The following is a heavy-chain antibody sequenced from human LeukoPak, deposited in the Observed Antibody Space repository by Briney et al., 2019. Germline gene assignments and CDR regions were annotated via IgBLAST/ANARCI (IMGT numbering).Heavy chain of an antibody. CDR3: ARAVVAAAPMGV. CDR1: GGSISSYY. Sequence: SETLSLTCTVSGGSISSYYWSWIRQPPGKGLEWIGYIYYSGSTNYNPSLKSRVTISVDTSKNQFSLKLSSVTAADTAVYYCARAVVAAAPMGVWGKGTTVIVSS. J-gene: IGHJ6*04. V-gene: IGHV4-59*01. D-gene: IGHD6-13*01. CDR2: IYYSGST.